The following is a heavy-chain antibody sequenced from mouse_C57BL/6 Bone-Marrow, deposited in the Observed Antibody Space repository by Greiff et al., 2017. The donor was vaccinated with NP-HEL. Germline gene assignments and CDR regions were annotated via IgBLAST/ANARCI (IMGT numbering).Heavy chain of an antibody. CDR2: IDPENGDT. J-gene: IGHJ3*01. CDR3: NTDTTVVEAY. V-gene: IGHV14-4*01. D-gene: IGHD1-1*01. CDR1: GFNIKDDY. Sequence: VQLQQSGAELVRPGASVKLSCTASGFNIKDDYMHWVKQRPEQGLEWIGWIDPENGDTEYASKFKGKATITADTSSNTAYLQLSSLTAEDTAVYCCNTDTTVVEAYWGKGTLVSASA.